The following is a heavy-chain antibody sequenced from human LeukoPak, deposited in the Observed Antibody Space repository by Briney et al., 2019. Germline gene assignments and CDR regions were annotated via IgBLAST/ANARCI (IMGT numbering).Heavy chain of an antibody. D-gene: IGHD5-24*01. CDR3: ARIRDGYNDAYDI. CDR2: INPGGGNT. J-gene: IGHJ3*02. Sequence: ASVKVSCKASGYTFTNYYIHWVRQAPGQGLEWMGLINPGGGNTNYAQNFQGRVTMTRDTSASTVYMELSSLRSEDTAFYYCARIRDGYNDAYDIWGQGTVVTVPS. V-gene: IGHV1-46*01. CDR1: GYTFTNYY.